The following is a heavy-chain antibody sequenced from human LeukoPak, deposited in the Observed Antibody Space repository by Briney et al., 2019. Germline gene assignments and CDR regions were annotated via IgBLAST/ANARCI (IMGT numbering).Heavy chain of an antibody. Sequence: SETLSLTCTVSGGSISGHYWTWIRQSPVKGLEWIGDISNSGSTSYNPSLKSRVTISIDTSKNQFSLKLSSVTAADTAVYYCGRATLVGYFSYYYMDVWGKGTTVTVSS. CDR3: GRATLVGYFSYYYMDV. J-gene: IGHJ6*03. D-gene: IGHD2-15*01. V-gene: IGHV4-59*11. CDR2: ISNSGST. CDR1: GGSISGHY.